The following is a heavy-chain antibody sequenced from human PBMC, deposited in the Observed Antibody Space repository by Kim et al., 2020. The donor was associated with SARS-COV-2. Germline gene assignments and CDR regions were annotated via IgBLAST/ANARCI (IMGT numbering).Heavy chain of an antibody. Sequence: SETLSLTCTVSGGSISSGGYYWSWIRQHPGKGLEWIGYIYYSGSTYYNPSLKSRVTISVDTSRNQFSLKLSSVTAADTAVYYCAGERSTVTTGASRHFDCWGHGTLITVSS. CDR2: IYYSGST. CDR3: AGERSTVTTGASRHFDC. J-gene: IGHJ4*01. V-gene: IGHV4-31*03. CDR1: GGSISSGGYY. D-gene: IGHD4-17*01.